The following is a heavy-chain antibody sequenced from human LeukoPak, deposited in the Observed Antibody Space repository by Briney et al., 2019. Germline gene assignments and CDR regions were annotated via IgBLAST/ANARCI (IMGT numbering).Heavy chain of an antibody. CDR2: IYYSGST. CDR3: ARRHDILTGPGAFDY. Sequence: SETLSLTCTVSGGSISSYYWSWIRQPPGKGLEWIGYIYYSGSTNYNPSLKSRVTISVDTSKNQFSLKLSSVTAADTAVYYCARRHDILTGPGAFDYWGQGTLVTVSS. CDR1: GGSISSYY. D-gene: IGHD3-9*01. J-gene: IGHJ4*02. V-gene: IGHV4-59*08.